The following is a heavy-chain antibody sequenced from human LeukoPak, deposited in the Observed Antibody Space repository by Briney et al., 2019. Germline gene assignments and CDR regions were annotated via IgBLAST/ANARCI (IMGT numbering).Heavy chain of an antibody. J-gene: IGHJ4*02. CDR3: ARNPFGPSGSYLPSDY. V-gene: IGHV3-48*01. D-gene: IGHD3-10*01. CDR1: GFTFSSYS. Sequence: GGSLRLSCAASGFTFSSYSMNWVRQAPGKGLEWVSYISSSSSTIYYADSVKGRFTISRDNAKNSLYLQMNSLRADDTAVYYCARNPFGPSGSYLPSDYWGQGTLVTVSS. CDR2: ISSSSSTI.